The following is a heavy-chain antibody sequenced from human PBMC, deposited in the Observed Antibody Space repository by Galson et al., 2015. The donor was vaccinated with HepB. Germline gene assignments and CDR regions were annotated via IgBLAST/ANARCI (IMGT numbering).Heavy chain of an antibody. V-gene: IGHV4-39*02. J-gene: IGHJ4*02. CDR1: GGSISSSSYY. CDR2: IYYSGST. D-gene: IGHD5-24*01. CDR3: ARDANYGETFFDY. Sequence: SETLSLTCTVSGGSISSSSYYWGWIRQPPGKGLEWIGSIYYSGSTYYNPSLKSRVTISVDTSKNQFSLKLSSVTAADTAVYYCARDANYGETFFDYWGQGTLVTVSS.